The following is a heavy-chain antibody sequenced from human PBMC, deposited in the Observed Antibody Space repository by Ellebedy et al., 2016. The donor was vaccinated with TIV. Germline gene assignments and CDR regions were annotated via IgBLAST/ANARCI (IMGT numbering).Heavy chain of an antibody. D-gene: IGHD2-21*02. J-gene: IGHJ6*02. V-gene: IGHV1-69*13. Sequence: AASVKVSCKASGGTFSDYGIDWVRQAPGQGLEWMGGIIPIFDTTKYAQKFQGRVTITADESTSTAYMEVSSLRSEDTAVYYCARASRCGGDCWGAMDVWGQGTTVTVSS. CDR2: IIPIFDTT. CDR1: GGTFSDYG. CDR3: ARASRCGGDCWGAMDV.